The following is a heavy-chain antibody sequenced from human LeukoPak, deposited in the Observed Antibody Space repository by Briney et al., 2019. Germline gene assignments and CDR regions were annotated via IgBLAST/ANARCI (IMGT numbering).Heavy chain of an antibody. D-gene: IGHD3-22*01. CDR2: IYPGDSDT. CDR1: GYSFTSYW. J-gene: IGHJ4*02. V-gene: IGHV5-51*01. Sequence: GESLKISCKGSGYSFTSYWIGWVRQMPGKGLEWMGIIYPGDSDTRYSPSFQGQVTISADKSITTAYLQWSSLKASDTAMYYCARQEAPDCYDSSGFIDYWGQGTLVTVSS. CDR3: ARQEAPDCYDSSGFIDY.